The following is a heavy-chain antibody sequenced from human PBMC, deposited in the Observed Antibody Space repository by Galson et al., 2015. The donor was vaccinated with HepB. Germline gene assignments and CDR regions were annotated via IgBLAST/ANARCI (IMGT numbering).Heavy chain of an antibody. CDR2: IKQDGSEK. CDR1: GFTFSSYW. CDR3: ARDVRIGGSSKSIDL. D-gene: IGHD1-26*01. V-gene: IGHV3-7*03. J-gene: IGHJ2*01. Sequence: SLRLSCAASGFTFSSYWMSWVRQAPGKGLEWVANIKQDGSEKYYVDSVKGRFTISRDNAKNSLYLQMNSLRAEDTAVYYCARDVRIGGSSKSIDLWGRGTLVTVSS.